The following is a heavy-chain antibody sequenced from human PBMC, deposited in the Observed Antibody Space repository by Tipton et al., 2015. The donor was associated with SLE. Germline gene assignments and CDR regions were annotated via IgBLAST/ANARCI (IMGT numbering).Heavy chain of an antibody. CDR2: INSDGSTT. CDR1: GFTFSSYW. J-gene: IGHJ6*02. D-gene: IGHD2-2*01. V-gene: IGHV3-74*01. CDR3: AREVVVPAAIRDSYIMAV. Sequence: SLRLSCAASGFTFSSYWMHWVRQVPGKGLVWVSHINSDGSTTSYADSVKGRFTISRDNAKNTLYLQMNSLRAEATAVYFCAREVVVPAAIRDSYIMAVWGQGTTVTVSS.